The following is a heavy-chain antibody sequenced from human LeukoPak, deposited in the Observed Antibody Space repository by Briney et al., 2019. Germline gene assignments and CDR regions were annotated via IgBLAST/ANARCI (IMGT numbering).Heavy chain of an antibody. D-gene: IGHD5-18*01. CDR2: IYYSGST. CDR3: AREYSYGRIDY. J-gene: IGHJ4*02. CDR1: AGSIRSYY. Sequence: PSETLSLTCTVSAGSIRSYYWSWIRQPPGKGLEWIGYIYYSGSTNYNPSLKSRVTISVDTSKNQFSLKLSSVTAADTAVYYCAREYSYGRIDYWGQGTLVTVSS. V-gene: IGHV4-59*01.